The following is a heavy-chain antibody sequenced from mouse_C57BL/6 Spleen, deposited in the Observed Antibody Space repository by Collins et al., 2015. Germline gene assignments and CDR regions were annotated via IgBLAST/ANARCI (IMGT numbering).Heavy chain of an antibody. V-gene: IGHV1-19*01. J-gene: IGHJ2*01. D-gene: IGHD1-1*01. Sequence: EVQLQQSGPVLVKPGASVKMSCKASGDTFTDYYMNWVKQSHGKSLEWIGVINPYNGGTSYNQKFKGKATLTVDKSSCTAYMELNSLTSEDSAVYYCARRYYGSLDYWGQGTTLTVSS. CDR1: GDTFTDYY. CDR3: ARRYYGSLDY. CDR2: INPYNGGT.